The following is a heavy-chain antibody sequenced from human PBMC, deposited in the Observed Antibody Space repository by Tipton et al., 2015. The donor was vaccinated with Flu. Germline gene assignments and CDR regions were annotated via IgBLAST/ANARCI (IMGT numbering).Heavy chain of an antibody. CDR3: ARSKTLRRWGYYFDY. V-gene: IGHV4-4*07. J-gene: IGHJ4*02. Sequence: TLSLTCTVSGGSISSYYWSWIRQPAGKGLEWIGRIYTSGSTNYNPPLKSRVTMSVGTSKNQFSLKLSSVTAADTAVYYCARSKTLRRWGYYFDYWGQGTLVTVSS. CDR1: GGSISSYY. D-gene: IGHD3-16*01. CDR2: IYTSGST.